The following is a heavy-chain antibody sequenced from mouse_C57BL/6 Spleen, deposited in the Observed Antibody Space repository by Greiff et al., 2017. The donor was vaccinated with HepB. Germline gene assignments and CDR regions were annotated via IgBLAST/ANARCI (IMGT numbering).Heavy chain of an antibody. CDR1: GYTFTSYW. CDR2: IDPSDSET. CDR3: ARSNHREVAY. J-gene: IGHJ3*01. Sequence: VQLQQPGAELVRPGSSVKLSCKASGYTFTSYWMHWVKQRPIQGLEWIGNIDPSDSETHYNQKFKDKATLTVDKSSSTADMQLSSLTSEDSAVYYCARSNHREVAYWGQGTLVTVSA. V-gene: IGHV1-52*01.